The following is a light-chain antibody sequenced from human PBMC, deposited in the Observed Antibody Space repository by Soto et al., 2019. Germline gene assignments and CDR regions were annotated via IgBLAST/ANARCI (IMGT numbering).Light chain of an antibody. CDR1: QSISSW. J-gene: IGKJ1*01. Sequence: IQLPHSPSHMFESVGDRVTITCRASQSISSWLAWYQQKPGKAPKLLIYDASSLESGVPSRFSGSRSGTEFTLTISSLQPDDFATYYCQQYNSYSWTFGQGSK. CDR3: QQYNSYSWT. CDR2: DAS. V-gene: IGKV1-5*01.